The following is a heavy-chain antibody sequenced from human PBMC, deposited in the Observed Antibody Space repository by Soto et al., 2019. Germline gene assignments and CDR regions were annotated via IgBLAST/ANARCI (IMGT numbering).Heavy chain of an antibody. CDR3: AKETAARDYYYYAMDV. V-gene: IGHV3-30*18. CDR1: GFTFSSYG. CDR2: ISYDGSNK. D-gene: IGHD6-6*01. J-gene: IGHJ6*02. Sequence: QVQLVESGGGVVQPGRSLRLSCAASGFTFSSYGMHWVRQAPGKGLEWVAVISYDGSNKYYADSVKGRFTISRDNSQNSLYLQMNSLKAEDTAVYYCAKETAARDYYYYAMDVWGQGTTVTVSS.